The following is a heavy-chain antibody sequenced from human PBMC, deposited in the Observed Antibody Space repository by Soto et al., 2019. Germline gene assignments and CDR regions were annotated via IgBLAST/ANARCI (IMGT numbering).Heavy chain of an antibody. Sequence: PGGSLRLSCAASGFTISSFWMSWVRQAPGKGLEWVANIKQDGSEKYYVDSVRGRFTISRDNTKNSLYLQMNSLTAEDRAVYYCARDLGYGGPQFDFWGQGTQVTVSS. CDR2: IKQDGSEK. CDR3: ARDLGYGGPQFDF. V-gene: IGHV3-7*01. D-gene: IGHD4-17*01. CDR1: GFTISSFW. J-gene: IGHJ5*01.